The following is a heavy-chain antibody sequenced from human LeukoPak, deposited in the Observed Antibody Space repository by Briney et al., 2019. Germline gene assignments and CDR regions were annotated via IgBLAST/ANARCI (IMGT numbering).Heavy chain of an antibody. Sequence: GASVKVSCKASGGTFSSYAISWVRQAPGQGLEWMGRIIPIFGIANYAQKFLGRVTITADKSTSTAYMELSSLRSEDTAVYYCASGYLYGSGSYSPFDYWGQGTLVTVSS. CDR2: IIPIFGIA. CDR1: GGTFSSYA. J-gene: IGHJ4*02. D-gene: IGHD3-10*01. CDR3: ASGYLYGSGSYSPFDY. V-gene: IGHV1-69*04.